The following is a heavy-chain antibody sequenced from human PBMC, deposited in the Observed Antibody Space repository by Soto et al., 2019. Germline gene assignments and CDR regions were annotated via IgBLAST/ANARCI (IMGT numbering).Heavy chain of an antibody. J-gene: IGHJ2*01. Sequence: QVQLVQSGAEVKKPGSSVKVSCKASGGTFSSYTISWVRQAPGQGLEWKGRIIPILGIANYAQKFQGRVNVTADKSTNPAYMELSSLRSEDTAVYYCARDDLNWYFDLWGRGTLVTVSS. CDR2: IIPILGIA. CDR3: ARDDLNWYFDL. V-gene: IGHV1-69*08. CDR1: GGTFSSYT.